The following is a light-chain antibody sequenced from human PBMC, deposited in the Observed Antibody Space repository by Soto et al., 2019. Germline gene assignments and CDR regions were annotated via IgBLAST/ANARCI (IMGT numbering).Light chain of an antibody. V-gene: IGLV2-14*01. CDR3: TSYATGDTFP. CDR1: SSDVGGYNY. CDR2: EVS. J-gene: IGLJ2*01. Sequence: QSALTQPASVSGSPGQSITISCTGTSSDVGGYNYVSWYQQHPGKAPKLMIYEVSNRPSGVPDRFSGSKSGNTASLTVSGLQAEDEADYYCTSYATGDTFPFGGGTKVTVL.